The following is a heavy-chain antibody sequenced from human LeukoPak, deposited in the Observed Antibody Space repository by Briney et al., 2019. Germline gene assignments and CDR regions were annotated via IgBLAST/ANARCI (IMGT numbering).Heavy chain of an antibody. CDR2: IYYSGST. CDR1: GGSISSYY. CDR3: ARDRIQYYYGSGSHRDY. J-gene: IGHJ4*02. D-gene: IGHD3-10*01. Sequence: SETLSLTCTVSGGSISSYYWSWIRQPPGKGLEWIGYIYYSGSTNYNPSLKSRVTISVDTSKNQFSLKLSSVTAADTAVYYCARDRIQYYYGSGSHRDYWGQGTLVTVSS. V-gene: IGHV4-59*12.